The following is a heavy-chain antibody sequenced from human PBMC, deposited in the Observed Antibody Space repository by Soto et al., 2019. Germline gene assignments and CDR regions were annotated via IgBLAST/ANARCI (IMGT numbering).Heavy chain of an antibody. Sequence: GGSLRLSCAASGFTFDDYAMHRVSQAPGKGLEWVSLISWDGGSTYYADSVKGRFTISRDNSKNSLYLQMNSLRAEDTALYYCAKDITGSSSFRYYYYGMDVWGQGTTVTVSS. D-gene: IGHD6-6*01. CDR2: ISWDGGST. V-gene: IGHV3-43D*04. J-gene: IGHJ6*02. CDR1: GFTFDDYA. CDR3: AKDITGSSSFRYYYYGMDV.